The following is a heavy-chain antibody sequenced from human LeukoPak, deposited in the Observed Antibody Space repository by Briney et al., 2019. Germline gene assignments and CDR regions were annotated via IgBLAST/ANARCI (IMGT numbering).Heavy chain of an antibody. CDR2: ISYDGSNK. V-gene: IGHV3-30*18. CDR1: GFTFSSYG. CDR3: AKDSDCSSTSCYDY. D-gene: IGHD2-2*01. J-gene: IGHJ4*02. Sequence: GGSLRLSCAASGFTFSSYGMHWVRQAPGKGLEWVAVISYDGSNKYYADSVKGRFIISRDNSKNTLYLQMNSLRAEDTAVYYCAKDSDCSSTSCYDYWGQGTLVTVSS.